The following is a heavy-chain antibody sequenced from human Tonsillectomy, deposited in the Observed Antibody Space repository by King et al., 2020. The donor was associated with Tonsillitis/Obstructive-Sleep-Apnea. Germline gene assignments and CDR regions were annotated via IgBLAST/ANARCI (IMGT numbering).Heavy chain of an antibody. J-gene: IGHJ3*02. CDR2: IDHSGST. D-gene: IGHD3-3*01. Sequence: VQLQQWGAGLLKPSETLSLTCAVYGGSFSGYYWSWIRQPPGKGLEWIGEIDHSGSTNYNPSLKSRVTMSADTSTTQFSLKLTSVTAADTAVYYCAREITTDAFDIWGQGTMVTVSS. V-gene: IGHV4-34*01. CDR3: AREITTDAFDI. CDR1: GGSFSGYY.